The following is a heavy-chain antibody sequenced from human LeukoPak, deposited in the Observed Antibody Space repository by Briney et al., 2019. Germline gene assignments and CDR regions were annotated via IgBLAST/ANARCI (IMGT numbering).Heavy chain of an antibody. D-gene: IGHD2-8*02. Sequence: GGSLRLSCVTSGFSFSSYAMSWVRQAPGKGLEWVSGISAAGGNSFYADSVKGRFTISRDNSNNTLHLQMNNMRVEDMAVYYCAKTQVVYYFDYWGQGNLVTVSS. V-gene: IGHV3-23*01. CDR1: GFSFSSYA. CDR3: AKTQVVYYFDY. CDR2: ISAAGGNS. J-gene: IGHJ4*02.